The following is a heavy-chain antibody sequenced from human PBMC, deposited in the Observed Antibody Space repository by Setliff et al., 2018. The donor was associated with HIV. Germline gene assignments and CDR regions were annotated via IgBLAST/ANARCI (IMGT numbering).Heavy chain of an antibody. V-gene: IGHV3-49*04. CDR3: ARPLLYYYDP. D-gene: IGHD3-22*01. CDR2: IRSKAYGGTT. CDR1: GFTFGDYA. J-gene: IGHJ5*02. Sequence: GGSLRLSCTASGFTFGDYAMSWVRQAPGKGLEWVGFIRSKAYGGTTEYAASVKGRFTISRDDSKSIAYLQMNSLKTEDTAVYYCARPLLYYYDPWGQGTLVTVSS.